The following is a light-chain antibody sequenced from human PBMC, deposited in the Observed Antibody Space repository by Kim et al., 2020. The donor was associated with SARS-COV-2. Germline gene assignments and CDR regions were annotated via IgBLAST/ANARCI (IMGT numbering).Light chain of an antibody. J-gene: IGKJ1*01. V-gene: IGKV3-15*01. CDR3: QQYNDWLRT. CDR2: GTS. Sequence: EIVMTQSPATLSVSPGERATLSCRASQSVGSNLAWYQQKPGQAPRLLIYGTSTRATGIPATFSGSGSGTEFTLTISSLQSDDFALYYCQQYNDWLRTFGQGTKVDIK. CDR1: QSVGSN.